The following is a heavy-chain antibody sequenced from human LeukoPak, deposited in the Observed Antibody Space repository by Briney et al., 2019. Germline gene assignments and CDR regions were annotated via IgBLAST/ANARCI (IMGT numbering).Heavy chain of an antibody. D-gene: IGHD5-24*01. CDR1: AFIFSGHW. Sequence: GGSLRLSCEGSAFIFSGHWMNWVRQTPGKGLEWVASIKEDGSERQYVDSVKGRFSISRDNTKGSLFLQLNSLRAEDTAVYYCARDSSRVSDGYNSFGDYWGQGTLVTVSS. V-gene: IGHV3-7*03. CDR2: IKEDGSER. CDR3: ARDSSRVSDGYNSFGDY. J-gene: IGHJ4*02.